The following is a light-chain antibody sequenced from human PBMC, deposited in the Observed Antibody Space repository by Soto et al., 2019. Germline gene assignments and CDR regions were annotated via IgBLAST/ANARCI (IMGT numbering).Light chain of an antibody. CDR3: QQYGTSPPLT. CDR1: QSVSSN. J-gene: IGKJ4*01. CDR2: GAS. Sequence: EVVLTQSPPTLSVSPGERATLSCRASQSVSSNLAWYQQKPGQAPRLLIYGASTRATGIPDRFSGSGSATDFTLTISRLEPEDFAVYYCQQYGTSPPLTFGGGTKVDIK. V-gene: IGKV3-20*01.